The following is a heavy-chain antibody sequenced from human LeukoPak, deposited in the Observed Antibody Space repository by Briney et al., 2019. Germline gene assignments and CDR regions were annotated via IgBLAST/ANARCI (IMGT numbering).Heavy chain of an antibody. D-gene: IGHD6-19*01. J-gene: IGHJ4*02. CDR1: GYTFTSYY. Sequence: APVKVSCKASGYTFTSYYMHWVRQAPGQGLEWMGIINPSGGSTSYAQKFQGRVTMTRDTSTSTVYMELSSLRSEDTAVYYCARDLSLVAGEYYFDYWGQGTLVTVSS. CDR3: ARDLSLVAGEYYFDY. V-gene: IGHV1-46*01. CDR2: INPSGGST.